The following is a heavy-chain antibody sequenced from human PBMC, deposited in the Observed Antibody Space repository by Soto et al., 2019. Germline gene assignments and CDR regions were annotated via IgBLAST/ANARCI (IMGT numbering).Heavy chain of an antibody. CDR2: ISGSGGST. V-gene: IGHV3-23*01. CDR1: GFTFSSYA. D-gene: IGHD3-3*01. J-gene: IGHJ4*02. CDR3: ARAEPFGVVQSPPDV. Sequence: GSLRLSCAASGFTFSSYAMSWVRQAPGKGLEWVSAISGSGGSTYYADSVKGRFTISRDNAKNTLYLQMNSLRAEDTAVYYCARAEPFGVVQSPPDVWGQGTLVNVSS.